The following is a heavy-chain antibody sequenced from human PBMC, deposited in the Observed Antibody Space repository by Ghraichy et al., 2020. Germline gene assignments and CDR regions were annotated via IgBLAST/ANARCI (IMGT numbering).Heavy chain of an antibody. CDR1: GFTFSDHY. CDR3: VRMTKDTSGWYSFDY. J-gene: IGHJ4*02. V-gene: IGHV3-72*01. Sequence: LSLTCVASGFTFSDHYMDWVRQAPGKGLEWVGRSRNKGNGYSTEYAASVKGRSTISRDDSKNSVYLQMNSLKSEDTAVYYCVRMTKDTSGWYSFDYWGQGTLVSVS. CDR2: SRNKGNGYST. D-gene: IGHD6-19*01.